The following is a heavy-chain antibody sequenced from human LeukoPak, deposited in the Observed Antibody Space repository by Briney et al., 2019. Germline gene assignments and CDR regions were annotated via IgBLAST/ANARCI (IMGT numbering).Heavy chain of an antibody. CDR1: GYSFTGYY. D-gene: IGHD6-13*01. Sequence: ASVKVSCKTSGYSFTGYYIHWVRQAPGQGLEWMGIINPSGGSTSYAQKFQGRVTMTRDMSTSTVYMELSSLRSEDTAVYYCARDGEQQLGRDFDYWGQGTLVTVSS. CDR3: ARDGEQQLGRDFDY. J-gene: IGHJ4*02. CDR2: INPSGGST. V-gene: IGHV1-46*01.